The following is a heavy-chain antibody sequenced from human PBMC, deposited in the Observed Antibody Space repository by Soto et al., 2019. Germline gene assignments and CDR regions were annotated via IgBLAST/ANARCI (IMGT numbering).Heavy chain of an antibody. D-gene: IGHD6-19*01. Sequence: GGSLRLSCAASGFTFSSYAMSWVRQAPGKGLEWVSAISGSGVSTYYADSVKGRFTISRDNSKNTLYLQMNSLRAEDTAVYYCAKVGHIAVAGTISFDYWGQGTLVTVSS. CDR1: GFTFSSYA. CDR3: AKVGHIAVAGTISFDY. CDR2: ISGSGVST. J-gene: IGHJ4*02. V-gene: IGHV3-23*01.